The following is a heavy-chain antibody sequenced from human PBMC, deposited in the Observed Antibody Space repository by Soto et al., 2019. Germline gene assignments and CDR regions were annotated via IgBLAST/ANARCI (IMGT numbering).Heavy chain of an antibody. V-gene: IGHV3-23*01. Sequence: EVQLLESGGGLVQPGGSLRLSCAASGFTFSSYAMSWVRQAPGKGLEWVSAISGSGGSTYYADSVKGRFTISRDNSKNTLYLQTNSLRAEDTGVYYCAKVPVITMLVGPWDYWGQGTLVTVSS. CDR3: AKVPVITMLVGPWDY. CDR1: GFTFSSYA. J-gene: IGHJ4*02. D-gene: IGHD3-22*01. CDR2: ISGSGGST.